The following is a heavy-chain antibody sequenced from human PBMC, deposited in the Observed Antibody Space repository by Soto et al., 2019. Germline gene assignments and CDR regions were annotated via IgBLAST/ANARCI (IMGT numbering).Heavy chain of an antibody. CDR3: AHSSSFWSGYYHYWYCDL. CDR1: GFSLSTSGVG. V-gene: IGHV2-5*02. Sequence: QITLKESGPTLVKPTQTLTLTCTFSGFSLSTSGVGVGWIRQPPGKALEWLALIYWDDDKRYSPSLKSRLTITNDTSKNQVVLTMTNMDPVDTATYYCAHSSSFWSGYYHYWYCDLWGRGTLVTFSS. D-gene: IGHD3-3*01. CDR2: IYWDDDK. J-gene: IGHJ2*01.